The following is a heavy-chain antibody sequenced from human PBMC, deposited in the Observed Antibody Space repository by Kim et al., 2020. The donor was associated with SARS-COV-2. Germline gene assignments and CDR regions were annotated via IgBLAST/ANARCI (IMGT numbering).Heavy chain of an antibody. V-gene: IGHV3-33*01. CDR3: AREGDWDTAMVPRPENGMDV. CDR2: IWYDGSNK. Sequence: GGSLRLSCAASGFTFSSYGMHWVRQAPGKGLEWVAVIWYDGSNKYYADSVKGRFTISRDNSKNTLYLQMNSLRAEDTAVYYCAREGDWDTAMVPRPENGMDVWGQGTTVTVSS. D-gene: IGHD5-18*01. CDR1: GFTFSSYG. J-gene: IGHJ6*02.